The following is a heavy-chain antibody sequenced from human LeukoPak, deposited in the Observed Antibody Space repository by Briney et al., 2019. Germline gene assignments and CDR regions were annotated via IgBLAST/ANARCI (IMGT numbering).Heavy chain of an antibody. V-gene: IGHV3-30*02. CDR2: IRSDGSKK. CDR1: GFTFSSYA. CDR3: ASGITQNYDILTGYNVRHAFDI. J-gene: IGHJ3*02. Sequence: PGGSLRLSCAASGFTFSSYAMSWVRQAPGKGLEWVAFIRSDGSKKSYADSVKGRFTISRDNSKNTLYLQMNSLRAEDTAVYYCASGITQNYDILTGYNVRHAFDIWGQGTMVTVSS. D-gene: IGHD3-9*01.